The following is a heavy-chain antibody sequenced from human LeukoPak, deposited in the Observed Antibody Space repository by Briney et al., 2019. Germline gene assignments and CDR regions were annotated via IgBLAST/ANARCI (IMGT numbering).Heavy chain of an antibody. V-gene: IGHV1-18*01. CDR1: GYTFTNYG. CDR2: ISAYNGNT. CDR3: ARDATRSGQVELRGY. J-gene: IGHJ4*02. Sequence: ASGKVSCKASGYTFTNYGISWVRQAPGQGLEWRGWISAYNGNTNFAQKLQGRCTMTTDTSTSTAYMELRSLTSDETAVYYCARDATRSGQVELRGYWGQGTLVTVSS. D-gene: IGHD1-26*01.